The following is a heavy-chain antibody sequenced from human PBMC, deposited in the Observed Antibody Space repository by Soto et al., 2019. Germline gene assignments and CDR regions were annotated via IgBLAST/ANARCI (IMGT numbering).Heavy chain of an antibody. CDR2: IYYSGSS. CDR3: ATITRAYYMDV. D-gene: IGHD3-10*01. V-gene: IGHV4-39*01. J-gene: IGHJ6*03. CDR1: GGSISSSSYY. Sequence: QLQLQESGPGLVKPSENLSLTCSVSGGSISSSSYYWGWIRQPPGKGLEWIGSIYYSGSSYYNPSLKGRVTLPVDTSENKFSLRFSSVTAADTAVYYCATITRAYYMDVWGKGTKVTV.